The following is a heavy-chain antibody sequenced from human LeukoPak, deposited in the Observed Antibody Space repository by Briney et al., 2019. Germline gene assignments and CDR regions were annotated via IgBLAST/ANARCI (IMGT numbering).Heavy chain of an antibody. CDR3: AKPDSSGWDPFDY. CDR2: ISYSGDNT. V-gene: IGHV3-23*01. CDR1: GFTFSNYG. Sequence: GALRLSCAASGFTFSNYGMSWVRQAPGKGLEWVSAISYSGDNTYYADSVKGRFTISRDNSKNTLYLQMNSLRAEDAAVYYCAKPDSSGWDPFDYWGQGTLVTVSS. J-gene: IGHJ4*02. D-gene: IGHD6-19*01.